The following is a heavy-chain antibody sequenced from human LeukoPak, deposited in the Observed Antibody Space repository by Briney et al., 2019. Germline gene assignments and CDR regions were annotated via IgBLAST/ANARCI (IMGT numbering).Heavy chain of an antibody. Sequence: GGSLRLSCAASGFTFSSYGMHWVRQAPGKGLEWVAFILYDGSNKYYADSVKGRFTISRDNSKNTLYLQMNSLRAEDTAVYYCAKNYYMDVWGKGTTVTVSS. CDR3: AKNYYMDV. V-gene: IGHV3-30*02. CDR1: GFTFSSYG. J-gene: IGHJ6*03. CDR2: ILYDGSNK.